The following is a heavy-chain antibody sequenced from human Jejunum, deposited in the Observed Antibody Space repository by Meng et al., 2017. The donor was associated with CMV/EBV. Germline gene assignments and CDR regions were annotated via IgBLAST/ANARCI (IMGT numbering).Heavy chain of an antibody. CDR2: IYGDGGT. Sequence: VLLVESGGDLVPPGGSLRLSCAVSGFTVSRNFMTWVRQAPGKGLEWVSIIYGDGGTDYADSVKGRFTISRDNSRNTLYLQMNSLRAEDTAVYYCVNRAWLESWGQGTLVTVSS. CDR1: GFTVSRNF. CDR3: VNRAWLES. V-gene: IGHV3-66*01. J-gene: IGHJ5*01.